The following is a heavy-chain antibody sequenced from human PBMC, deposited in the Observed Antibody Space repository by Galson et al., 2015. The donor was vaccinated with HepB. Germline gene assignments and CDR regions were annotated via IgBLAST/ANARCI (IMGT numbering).Heavy chain of an antibody. CDR3: ARGYCSGGSCPTGYYFDY. CDR1: GGSFSGYY. Sequence: SETLSLTCAVYGGSFSGYYWSWIRQPPGKGLEWIGEINHSGSTNYNPSLKSRVTISVDTSKNQFSLKLSSVTAADTAVYYCARGYCSGGSCPTGYYFDYWGQGTLVTVSS. D-gene: IGHD2-15*01. J-gene: IGHJ4*02. V-gene: IGHV4-34*01. CDR2: INHSGST.